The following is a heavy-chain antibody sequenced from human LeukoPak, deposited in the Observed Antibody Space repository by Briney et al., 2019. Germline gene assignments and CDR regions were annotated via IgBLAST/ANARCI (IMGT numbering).Heavy chain of an antibody. CDR1: GFTFSSYA. J-gene: IGHJ4*02. V-gene: IGHV3-23*01. D-gene: IGHD6-13*01. CDR3: ARDIRAHSTSWSTFAY. Sequence: GGSLRLSCAASGFTFSSYAMNWVRQAPGQGLEWVSVISGGGGSTFYADSVMGRFTISRDNSKNTLYLQMNSLTGEDAAVYFCARDIRAHSTSWSTFAYWGQGTVVTVSS. CDR2: ISGGGGST.